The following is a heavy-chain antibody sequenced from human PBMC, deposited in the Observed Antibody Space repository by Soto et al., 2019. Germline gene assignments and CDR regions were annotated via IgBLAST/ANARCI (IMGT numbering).Heavy chain of an antibody. CDR2: ISYDEIYK. CDR3: ARGPHVGISTS. V-gene: IGHV3-30*14. D-gene: IGHD2-2*01. Sequence: LRLSCVASGFTFSDSYMSWILQAPGKGLEWVAIISYDEIYKYYAESVKGRFTISRDNSKNTLNLQMNALRVEDTAVYYCARGPHVGISTSWGQGTLVTVSS. J-gene: IGHJ4*02. CDR1: GFTFSDSY.